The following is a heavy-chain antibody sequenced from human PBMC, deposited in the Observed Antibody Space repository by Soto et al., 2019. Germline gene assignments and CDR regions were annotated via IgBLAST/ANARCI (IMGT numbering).Heavy chain of an antibody. CDR1: GGSFSGYY. V-gene: IGHV4-34*01. CDR2: INHSGST. J-gene: IGHJ6*03. D-gene: IGHD6-13*01. Sequence: SETLSLTCAVYGGSFSGYYWSWIRQPPGKGLEWIGEINHSGSTNYNPSLKSRVTISVDTSKNQFSLKLSSVTAADTAAYYCGFSSSWYTDYYYMDVWGKGTTVTVSS. CDR3: GFSSSWYTDYYYMDV.